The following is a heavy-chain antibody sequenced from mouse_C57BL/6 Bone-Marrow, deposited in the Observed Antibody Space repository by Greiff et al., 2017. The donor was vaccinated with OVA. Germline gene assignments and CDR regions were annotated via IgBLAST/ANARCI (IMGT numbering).Heavy chain of an antibody. CDR1: GYTFTDYY. CDR2: IYPGSGNT. V-gene: IGHV1-76*01. Sequence: QVQLQQSGAELVRPGASVKLSCKASGYTFTDYYINWVKQRPGQGLEWIARIYPGSGNTYYNEKFKGKATLTAEKSSSTAYMQLSSLTSEDSAVYFCARGGDYGSRDLDYWGQGTTLTVSS. D-gene: IGHD1-1*01. J-gene: IGHJ2*01. CDR3: ARGGDYGSRDLDY.